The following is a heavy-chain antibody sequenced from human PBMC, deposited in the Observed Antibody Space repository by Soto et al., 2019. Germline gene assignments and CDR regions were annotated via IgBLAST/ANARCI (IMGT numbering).Heavy chain of an antibody. V-gene: IGHV3-30*03. J-gene: IGHJ4*02. CDR2: ISYDGSNK. CDR3: ASNSGSYHYFDY. Sequence: QVQLVESGGGVVQPGRSPRLSCAASGFTFSSYGMHWVRQAPGKGLEWVAVISYDGSNKYYADSVKGRFTISRDNSKNTLYLQMNSLRAEDTAVYYCASNSGSYHYFDYWGQGTLVTVSS. CDR1: GFTFSSYG. D-gene: IGHD1-26*01.